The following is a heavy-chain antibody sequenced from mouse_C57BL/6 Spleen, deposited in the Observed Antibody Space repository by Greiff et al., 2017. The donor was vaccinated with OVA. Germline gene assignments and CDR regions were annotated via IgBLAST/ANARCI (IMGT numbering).Heavy chain of an antibody. CDR3: ARDRGDYGRNWFAY. D-gene: IGHD2-4*01. CDR2: ISDGGSYT. J-gene: IGHJ3*01. CDR1: GFTFSSYA. V-gene: IGHV5-4*01. Sequence: EVHLVESGGGLVKPGGSLKLSCAASGFTFSSYAMSWVRQTPEKRLEWVATISDGGSYTYYPDNVKGRFTISRDNAKNNLYLQMSHLKSEDTAMYYCARDRGDYGRNWFAYWGQGTLVTVSA.